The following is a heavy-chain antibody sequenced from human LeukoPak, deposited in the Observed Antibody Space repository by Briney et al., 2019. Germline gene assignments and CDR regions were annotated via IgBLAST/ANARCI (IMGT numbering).Heavy chain of an antibody. D-gene: IGHD3-16*01. Sequence: SQTLSLTCTVSGGSISSGSYYWSWIRQPAGKGLEWIGRIYTSGSTNYNPSLKSRVTISVDTSKNQFSLKLSSVTAADTAVYYCARDLEGGDAFDIWGQGTMVTVSS. CDR2: IYTSGST. CDR1: GGSISSGSYY. J-gene: IGHJ3*02. CDR3: ARDLEGGDAFDI. V-gene: IGHV4-61*02.